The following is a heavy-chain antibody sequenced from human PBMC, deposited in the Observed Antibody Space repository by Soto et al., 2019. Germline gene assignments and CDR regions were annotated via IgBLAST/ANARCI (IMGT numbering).Heavy chain of an antibody. V-gene: IGHV3-23*01. CDR1: EFTFSTYA. CDR2: ITGSVAGT. Sequence: GGSLRLSCAASEFTFSTYALSWVRQAPGKGLEWVSGITGSVAGTYYADSVKGRFTISRDNSGNTLYLEMKSLRVEDTAVYYCAREIGYSSTWPSYWGPGTLVTVSS. D-gene: IGHD6-13*01. J-gene: IGHJ4*02. CDR3: AREIGYSSTWPSY.